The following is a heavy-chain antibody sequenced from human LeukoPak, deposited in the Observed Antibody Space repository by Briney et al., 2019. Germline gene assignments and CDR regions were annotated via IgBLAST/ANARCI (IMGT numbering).Heavy chain of an antibody. CDR3: ARVLRYCSGGNCYSGGLGYMDV. D-gene: IGHD2-15*01. J-gene: IGHJ6*03. CDR2: IKEDGTKK. Sequence: GGSLRLSCAAFGFTFSTYWMSWVRQAPGKGLEWVANIKEDGTKKYYLDSVKGRFTISRDNAKNSLFLQMNSLRAEDTAVYYCARVLRYCSGGNCYSGGLGYMDVWGKGTTVTISS. V-gene: IGHV3-7*03. CDR1: GFTFSTYW.